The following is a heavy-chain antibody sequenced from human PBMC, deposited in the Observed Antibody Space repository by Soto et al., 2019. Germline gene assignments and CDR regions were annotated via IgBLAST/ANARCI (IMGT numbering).Heavy chain of an antibody. CDR2: ISSSSSYI. CDR3: ARGGVVIHDAFDI. CDR1: GFTFSSYS. V-gene: IGHV3-21*01. Sequence: EVQLVESGGGLVKPGGSLRLSCAASGFTFSSYSMNWVRQAPGKGLEWVSSISSSSSYIYYADSVKGRFTISRDNDKNSLYLQMNSLRAEDTAVYYFARGGVVIHDAFDIWGQGTMVTVSS. J-gene: IGHJ3*02. D-gene: IGHD3-3*01.